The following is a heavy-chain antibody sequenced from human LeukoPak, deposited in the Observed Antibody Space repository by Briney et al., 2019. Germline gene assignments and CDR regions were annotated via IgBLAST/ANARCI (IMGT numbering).Heavy chain of an antibody. CDR3: ATLPRSGDYCGGDCYDY. CDR2: ISGSGGST. V-gene: IGHV3-23*01. D-gene: IGHD2-21*01. J-gene: IGHJ4*02. CDR1: GFTFSSYA. Sequence: GGSLRLSCAASGFTFSSYAMSWVRQAPGKGLEWVSAISGSGGSTYYADSVKGRFTISRDNSKNTLYLQMNSLRAEDTAVYYCATLPRSGDYCGGDCYDYWGQGTLVTVSS.